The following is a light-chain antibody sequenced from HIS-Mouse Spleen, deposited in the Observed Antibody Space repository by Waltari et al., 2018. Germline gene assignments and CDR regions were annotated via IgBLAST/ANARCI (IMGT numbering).Light chain of an antibody. Sequence: QSALTQPASVSGSPGQSLTISCPGTSRDVGSYNLLPWYQQHPGKAPKLMIYEGSKRPSGVSNRFSGSKSGNTASLTISGLQAEDEADYYCCSYAGSSTLVFGGGTKLTVL. CDR1: SRDVGSYNL. J-gene: IGLJ3*02. CDR2: EGS. V-gene: IGLV2-23*01. CDR3: CSYAGSSTLV.